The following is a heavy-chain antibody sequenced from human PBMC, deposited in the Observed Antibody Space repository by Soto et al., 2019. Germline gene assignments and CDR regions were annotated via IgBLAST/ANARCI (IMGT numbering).Heavy chain of an antibody. CDR1: GFTFSSYA. Sequence: GGSLRLSCAASGFTFSSYAMSWVRQAPGKGLEWVSAISGSGGSTYYADSVKGRFTISIDNSKNTLYLQMNSLRAEDTAVYYCAKALRYCSSTSCYAHGAHYYYYYYMDVWGKGTTVTVSS. V-gene: IGHV3-23*01. CDR2: ISGSGGST. J-gene: IGHJ6*03. CDR3: AKALRYCSSTSCYAHGAHYYYYYYMDV. D-gene: IGHD2-2*01.